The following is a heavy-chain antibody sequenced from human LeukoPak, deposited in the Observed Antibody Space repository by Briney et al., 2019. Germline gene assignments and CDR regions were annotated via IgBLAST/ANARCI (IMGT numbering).Heavy chain of an antibody. J-gene: IGHJ4*02. Sequence: GGSLRLSCSASGFTSSSYSMHWVRQAPGKGLEYVSRISSNGGSTYYADSVKGRFSISRDNSKNTLYLQMNSLRAEDTAVYYCAKESSSGWSTYYFDYWGQGTLVTVSS. CDR1: GFTSSSYS. D-gene: IGHD6-19*01. CDR3: AKESSSGWSTYYFDY. CDR2: ISSNGGST. V-gene: IGHV3-64*04.